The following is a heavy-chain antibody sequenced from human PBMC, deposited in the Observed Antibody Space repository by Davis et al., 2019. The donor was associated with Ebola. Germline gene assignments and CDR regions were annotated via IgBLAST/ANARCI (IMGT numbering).Heavy chain of an antibody. J-gene: IGHJ4*02. V-gene: IGHV3-30*03. CDR2: ISYDGSNK. Sequence: PGGSLRLSCAASGFTFSSYGMHWVRQAPGKGLEWVAVISYDGSNKYYANSVKGRFTISRDNSKNTLYLQMNSLRAEDTAMYYCARSEWQVRLGFDYWGQGTLVTVSS. CDR3: ARSEWQVRLGFDY. D-gene: IGHD6-19*01. CDR1: GFTFSSYG.